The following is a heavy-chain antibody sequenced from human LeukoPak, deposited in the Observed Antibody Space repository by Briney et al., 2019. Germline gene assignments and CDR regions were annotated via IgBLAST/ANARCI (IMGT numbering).Heavy chain of an antibody. CDR1: GSIFTSYW. CDR2: IYPGDSDT. D-gene: IGHD3-10*01. CDR3: ASPPSITMPNLYYFDY. V-gene: IGHV5-51*01. Sequence: GESLKISCKGSGSIFTSYWIGWVRQLPGKGLEWMGIIYPGDSDTRYSPSFQGQVTISADKSISTAYLQWSSLKASDTAMYYCASPPSITMPNLYYFDYWGQGTLVTVSS. J-gene: IGHJ4*02.